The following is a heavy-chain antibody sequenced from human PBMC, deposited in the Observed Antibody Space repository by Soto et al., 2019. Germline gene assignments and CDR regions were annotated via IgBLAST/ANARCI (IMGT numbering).Heavy chain of an antibody. CDR1: GFTFDDFA. V-gene: IGHV3-9*01. Sequence: LRLSCAASGFTFDDFAMHWVRQAPGKGLEWVSGINWNSGDIDYADSVRGRFTISRDNAKNALYLQMNSLRAEDAAFYYCVKDIGASGAYWYFDLWGRGTLVTVSS. CDR3: VKDIGASGAYWYFDL. J-gene: IGHJ2*01. D-gene: IGHD2-8*02. CDR2: INWNSGDI.